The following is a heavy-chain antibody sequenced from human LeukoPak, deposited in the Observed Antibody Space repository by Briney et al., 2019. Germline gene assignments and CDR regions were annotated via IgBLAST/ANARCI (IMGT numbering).Heavy chain of an antibody. V-gene: IGHV6-1*01. CDR2: TYYRSKWYN. D-gene: IGHD6-19*01. CDR3: ARGSRGIAVAGGLSY. Sequence: HSQTLSLTCAISGDSVSGNSAAWNWIRQSPSRGLEWLGRTYYRSKWYNDHAVSVKSRITINPDTSKNQFSLQLNSVTPEDTAVYYCARGSRGIAVAGGLSYWGQGTLVTVSS. CDR1: GDSVSGNSAA. J-gene: IGHJ4*02.